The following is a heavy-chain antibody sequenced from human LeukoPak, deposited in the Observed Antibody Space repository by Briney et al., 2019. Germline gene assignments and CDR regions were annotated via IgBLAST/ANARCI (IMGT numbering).Heavy chain of an antibody. D-gene: IGHD2-8*01. CDR1: GGSISINNFW. CDR3: ARGTSFGLMNTDN. J-gene: IGHJ4*02. V-gene: IGHV4-39*07. CDR2: VYYSGST. Sequence: SETLSLTCSMSGGSISINNFWWGWIRQSPGKAMGWVGSVYYSGSTYYTPSLTRRLTMSVDTSKNQFSLKLTSLTAADTAVYYSARGTSFGLMNTDNWGQGTLVIVSS.